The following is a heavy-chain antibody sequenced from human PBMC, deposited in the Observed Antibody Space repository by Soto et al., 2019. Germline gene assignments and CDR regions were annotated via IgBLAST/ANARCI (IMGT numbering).Heavy chain of an antibody. V-gene: IGHV1-18*01. CDR2: ISAYNGNT. D-gene: IGHD3-3*01. CDR1: GYTFTSYG. Sequence: ASVKVSCKASGYTFTSYGISWVRQAPGRGLEWMGWISAYNGNTNYAQKLQGRVTMTTDTSTSTAYMELRSLRSDDTAVYYCARDKDDFWSGYSNDGFDPWGQGTLVTVSS. J-gene: IGHJ5*02. CDR3: ARDKDDFWSGYSNDGFDP.